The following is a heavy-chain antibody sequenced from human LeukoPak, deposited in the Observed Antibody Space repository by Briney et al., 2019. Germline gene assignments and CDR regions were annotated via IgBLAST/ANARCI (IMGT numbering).Heavy chain of an antibody. V-gene: IGHV3-74*01. J-gene: IGHJ3*02. Sequence: GGSLRLSCAASGFTFSSYWMHWVRQVPGKGLVWDSRIGTEGSTTTYADYVKGRFTISRDNAKNTLYLQMNSLRAEDTAVYYCARDKYGGNSNAFDIWGQGTLVTVSS. CDR2: IGTEGSTT. CDR3: ARDKYGGNSNAFDI. D-gene: IGHD4-23*01. CDR1: GFTFSSYW.